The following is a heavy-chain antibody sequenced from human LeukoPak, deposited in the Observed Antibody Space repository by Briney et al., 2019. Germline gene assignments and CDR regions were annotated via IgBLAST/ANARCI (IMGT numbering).Heavy chain of an antibody. CDR2: MNPNSGNT. D-gene: IGHD3-10*01. V-gene: IGHV1-8*01. CDR3: ARGSKVRAVRAYYYYMDV. CDR1: GYTFTSYD. J-gene: IGHJ6*03. Sequence: ASVKVSCKASGYTFTSYDINWVRQATGQGPEWMGWMNPNSGNTGYAQKFQGRVTMTRNTSISTAYMELSSLRSEDTAVYYCARGSKVRAVRAYYYYMDVWGKGTTVTVSS.